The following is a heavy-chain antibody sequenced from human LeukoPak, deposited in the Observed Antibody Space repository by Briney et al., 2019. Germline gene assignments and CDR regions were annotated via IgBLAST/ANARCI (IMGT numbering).Heavy chain of an antibody. D-gene: IGHD3-10*01. CDR1: GYSISSGYY. Sequence: SETLSLTCAVSGYSISSGYYWGWIRQPPGKGLEWIGSIYHSGSTYYNPSLKSRVTISVDTSKYQFSLKLSSVTAADTAVYYCASGLWFGEKGFDPWGQGTLVTVSS. V-gene: IGHV4-38-2*01. J-gene: IGHJ5*02. CDR3: ASGLWFGEKGFDP. CDR2: IYHSGST.